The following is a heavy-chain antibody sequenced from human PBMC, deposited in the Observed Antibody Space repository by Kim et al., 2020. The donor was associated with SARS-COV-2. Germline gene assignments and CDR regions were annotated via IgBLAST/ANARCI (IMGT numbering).Heavy chain of an antibody. D-gene: IGHD3-10*01. Sequence: GGSLRLSCAASGFTFSSYWMHWVRQAPGKGLVWVSRINSDGSSTSYADSVKGRFTISRDNAKNTLYLQMNSLRAEDTAVYYCARVRSGSGAGLDYWGQGTLVTVSS. J-gene: IGHJ4*02. CDR1: GFTFSSYW. CDR3: ARVRSGSGAGLDY. CDR2: INSDGSST. V-gene: IGHV3-74*01.